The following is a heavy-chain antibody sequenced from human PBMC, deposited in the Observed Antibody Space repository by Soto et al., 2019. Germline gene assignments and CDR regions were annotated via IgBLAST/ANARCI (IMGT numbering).Heavy chain of an antibody. CDR1: GYTFTSYG. V-gene: IGHV1-18*01. CDR3: ARVPFCSGGSCRPHWFDP. CDR2: ISAYNGNT. D-gene: IGHD2-15*01. Sequence: VASVKVSCKASGYTFTSYGISWVRQAPGQGLEWMGWISAYNGNTNYAQKLQGRVTMTTDTSTSTAYMELRSLRSDDTAVYYCARVPFCSGGSCRPHWFDPWGQGTLVTVSS. J-gene: IGHJ5*02.